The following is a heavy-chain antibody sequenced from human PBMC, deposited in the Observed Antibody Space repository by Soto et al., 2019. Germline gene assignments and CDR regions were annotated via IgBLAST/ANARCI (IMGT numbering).Heavy chain of an antibody. V-gene: IGHV3-21*01. CDR3: ARDSYDFWTAYSY. CDR1: GFTFSSYG. J-gene: IGHJ4*02. D-gene: IGHD3-3*01. Sequence: GGSLRLSCAASGFTFSSYGMHWVRQAPGRGLEWVSVISSGGSYIYYADSVKGRFTISRDNAKNSLYLQMNSLRAEDTAVYYCARDSYDFWTAYSYWGQGTQVTVSS. CDR2: ISSGGSYI.